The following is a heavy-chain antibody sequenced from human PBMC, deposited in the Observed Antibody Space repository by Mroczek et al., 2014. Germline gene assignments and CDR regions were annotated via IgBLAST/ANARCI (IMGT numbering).Heavy chain of an antibody. CDR2: IYTSGST. Sequence: QVQLQESGPGLVKPSQTLSLTCTVSGGSISSGSYYWSWIRQPAGKGLEWIGRIYTSGSTNYNPSLKSRVTISVDTSKNQFSLKLSSVTAADTAVYYCARDLGDYDRPFDYWGQGTLVTVSS. D-gene: IGHD4-17*01. CDR1: GGSISSGSYY. V-gene: IGHV4-61*02. J-gene: IGHJ4*02. CDR3: ARDLGDYDRPFDY.